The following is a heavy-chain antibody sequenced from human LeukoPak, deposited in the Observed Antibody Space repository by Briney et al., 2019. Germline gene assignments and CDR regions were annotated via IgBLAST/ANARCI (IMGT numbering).Heavy chain of an antibody. D-gene: IGHD3-22*01. J-gene: IGHJ4*02. V-gene: IGHV4-61*02. CDR3: AREITYYYDSSGYYYYFDY. Sequence: SETLSLTCTVSGGSISSGSYYWSWIRQPAGKGLEWIVRIYTSGSTNYNPSLKSRVTISVDTPKNQFSLKLSSVTAADTAVYYCAREITYYYDSSGYYYYFDYWGQGTLVTVSS. CDR2: IYTSGST. CDR1: GGSISSGSYY.